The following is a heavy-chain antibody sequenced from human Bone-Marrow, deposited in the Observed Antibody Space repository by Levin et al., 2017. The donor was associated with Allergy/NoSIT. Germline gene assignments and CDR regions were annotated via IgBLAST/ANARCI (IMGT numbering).Heavy chain of an antibody. CDR2: ISAYNGNT. CDR3: ARTPTYSYGPPQYYYYDGMDV. CDR1: GYTFTSYG. D-gene: IGHD5-18*01. Sequence: ASVKVSCKASGYTFTSYGISWVRQAPGQGLEWMGWISAYNGNTNYAQKLQGRVTMTTDTSTSTAYMELRSLRSDDTAVYYCARTPTYSYGPPQYYYYDGMDVWGQGTTVTVSS. J-gene: IGHJ6*02. V-gene: IGHV1-18*01.